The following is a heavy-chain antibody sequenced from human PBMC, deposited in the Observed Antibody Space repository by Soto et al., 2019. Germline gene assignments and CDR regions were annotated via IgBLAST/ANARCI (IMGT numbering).Heavy chain of an antibody. D-gene: IGHD6-19*01. CDR2: IWYDGSNK. V-gene: IGHV3-33*01. J-gene: IGHJ3*02. CDR1: GFTFSSYG. Sequence: QVQLVESGGGVVQPGRSLRLSCAASGFTFSSYGMHWVRQAPGKGLEWVAVIWYDGSNKYYADSVKGRFTISRDNSKNTLYLHMNSRRAEDTAVYYCARDDAAVAALRLMGLYDAFDICCQGTMVTVSS. CDR3: ARDDAAVAALRLMGLYDAFDI.